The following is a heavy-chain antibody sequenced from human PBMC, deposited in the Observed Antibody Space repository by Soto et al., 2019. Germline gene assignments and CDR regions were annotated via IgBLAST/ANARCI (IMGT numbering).Heavy chain of an antibody. CDR3: ATSTEMATIVYYYYGMDV. D-gene: IGHD5-12*01. J-gene: IGHJ6*02. V-gene: IGHV1-69*13. Sequence: ASVKVSCKASGYTFTSYAISWVRQAPGQGLEWMGGIIPIFGTANYAQKFQGRVTITADESTSTAYMELSSLRSEDTAVYYCATSTEMATIVYYYYGMDVWGQGTTVTVSS. CDR1: GYTFTSYA. CDR2: IIPIFGTA.